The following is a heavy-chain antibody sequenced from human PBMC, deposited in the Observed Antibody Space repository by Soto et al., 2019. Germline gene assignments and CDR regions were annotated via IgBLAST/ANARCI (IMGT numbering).Heavy chain of an antibody. CDR2: INPSGGST. CDR3: TRVLFRYFDFAY. Sequence: ASVKVSCKASGYMFTSYYLHWGRQAPGQGLEWVGRINPSGGSTSYAQKFQGRVAVTRDTSTSTVYMELSSLTSEDTAVYYCTRVLFRYFDFAYWGQGSLVTAPQ. CDR1: GYMFTSYY. J-gene: IGHJ4*02. D-gene: IGHD1-1*01. V-gene: IGHV1-46*01.